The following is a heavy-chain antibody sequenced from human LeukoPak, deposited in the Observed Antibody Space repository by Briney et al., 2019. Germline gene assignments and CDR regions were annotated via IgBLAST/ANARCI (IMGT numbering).Heavy chain of an antibody. Sequence: SETLSLTCTVSGYSISSGYYWGWIRQPPGQGLEWIGSIYHSGSTYYNPSLKSRVTISVDTSKNQFSLKLSSVTAADTAVYYCARDLHLSSGWYEGNGWFDPWGQGTLVTVSS. J-gene: IGHJ5*02. CDR2: IYHSGST. CDR1: GYSISSGYY. V-gene: IGHV4-38-2*02. CDR3: ARDLHLSSGWYEGNGWFDP. D-gene: IGHD6-19*01.